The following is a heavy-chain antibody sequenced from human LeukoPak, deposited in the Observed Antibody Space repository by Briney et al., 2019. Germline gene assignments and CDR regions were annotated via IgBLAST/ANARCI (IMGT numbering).Heavy chain of an antibody. Sequence: PSETLSLTCSVSGGSISSSFYYWGWIRQPPGKGLEWIGSIYDSGSPYYNPSLKSRVTISVDTSKNQFSLKLSSVTAADTAVYYCARDRVVPAAIKGYYYYMDVWGKGTTVTVSS. CDR2: IYDSGSP. CDR1: GGSISSSFYY. V-gene: IGHV4-39*07. D-gene: IGHD2-2*01. J-gene: IGHJ6*03. CDR3: ARDRVVPAAIKGYYYYMDV.